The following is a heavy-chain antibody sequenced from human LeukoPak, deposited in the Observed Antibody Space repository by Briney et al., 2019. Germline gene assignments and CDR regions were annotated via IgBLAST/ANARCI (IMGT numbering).Heavy chain of an antibody. Sequence: ASVKVSRKVSGYTLTELSMHWVRQAPGKGLEWMGGFDPEDGETIYAQKFQGRVTMTEDTSTDTAYMELSSLRSEDTAVYYCATILTGYSYGYYFDYWGQGTLVTVSS. CDR2: FDPEDGET. CDR1: GYTLTELS. V-gene: IGHV1-24*01. J-gene: IGHJ4*02. CDR3: ATILTGYSYGYYFDY. D-gene: IGHD5-18*01.